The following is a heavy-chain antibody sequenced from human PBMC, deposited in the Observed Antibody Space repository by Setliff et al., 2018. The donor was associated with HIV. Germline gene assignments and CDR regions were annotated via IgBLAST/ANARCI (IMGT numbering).Heavy chain of an antibody. CDR2: IYYSGST. J-gene: IGHJ6*02. Sequence: PSETLSLTCTGSGGSISSYYWSWIRQPPGKGLGWIGYIYYSGSTNYNPSLKSRVTISVDTSKNQFSLKLSSVIAADTAVYYCARIFGDQGYYYGMDVWGQGTTVTVSS. CDR3: ARIFGDQGYYYGMDV. D-gene: IGHD3-3*01. V-gene: IGHV4-59*01. CDR1: GGSISSYY.